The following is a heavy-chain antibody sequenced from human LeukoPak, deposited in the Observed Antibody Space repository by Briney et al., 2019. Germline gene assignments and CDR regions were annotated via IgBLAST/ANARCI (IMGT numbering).Heavy chain of an antibody. J-gene: IGHJ4*02. Sequence: GRSLRLSCAASGFTFSAYGMHWVRQAPGKGLEWVAVIPYDGSNNYYADSVKGRFTISRDNSKNTLYLQMNSLRAEDTAVYYCSKEKLPGYTYGTFDSWGQGTLVTVSS. V-gene: IGHV3-30*18. CDR2: IPYDGSNN. CDR1: GFTFSAYG. D-gene: IGHD5-18*01. CDR3: SKEKLPGYTYGTFDS.